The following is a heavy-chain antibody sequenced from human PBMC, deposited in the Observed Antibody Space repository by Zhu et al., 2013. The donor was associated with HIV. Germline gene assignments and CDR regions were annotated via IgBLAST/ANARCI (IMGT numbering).Heavy chain of an antibody. V-gene: IGHV1-2*02. D-gene: IGHD3-9*01. J-gene: IGHJ6*03. CDR3: ARDPSTRYYTDV. CDR2: INPKNGGT. Sequence: QVQLVQSAPEVKEPGASVTVSCRPSGYRFTAYYIHWVRQAPGKGIEWMGWINPKNGGTKMAQTFQGRVIMTRDTSVNTVYMELRSLTSDDTAVYYCARDPSTRYYTDVWGKGTTVTVSS. CDR1: GYRFTAYY.